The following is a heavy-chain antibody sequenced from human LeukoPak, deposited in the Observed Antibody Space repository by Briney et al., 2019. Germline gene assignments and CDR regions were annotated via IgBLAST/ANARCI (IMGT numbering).Heavy chain of an antibody. CDR3: ARDYYGDYYFDY. J-gene: IGHJ4*02. CDR1: GFTFSSYS. V-gene: IGHV3-21*01. D-gene: IGHD4-17*01. Sequence: PGGSLRLSCAASGFTFSSYSMNWVRQAPGKGLEWLSSISSSTNYIYYADSVKGRFIISRDNAKSSLYLHINSLRAEDTAVYYCARDYYGDYYFDYWGQGSLVTVSS. CDR2: ISSSTNYI.